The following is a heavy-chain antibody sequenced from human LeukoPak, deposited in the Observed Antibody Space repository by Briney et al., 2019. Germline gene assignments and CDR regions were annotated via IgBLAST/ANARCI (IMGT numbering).Heavy chain of an antibody. CDR2: MNPNSGNT. D-gene: IGHD3-3*01. CDR3: ARGGYYDFWSGPRPYGMDV. J-gene: IGHJ6*02. CDR1: GYTFTSYD. V-gene: IGHV1-8*01. Sequence: ASVKVSCKASGYTFTSYDINRVRQATGQGLEWMGWMNPNSGNTGYAQKFQGRVTMTRNTSISTAYMELSSLRSEDTAVYYCARGGYYDFWSGPRPYGMDVWGQGTTVTVSS.